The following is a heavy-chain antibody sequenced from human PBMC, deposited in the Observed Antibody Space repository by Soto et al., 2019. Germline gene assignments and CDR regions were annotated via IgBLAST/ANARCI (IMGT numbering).Heavy chain of an antibody. CDR3: TRAVTVTNIGFDY. CDR1: GFTFGDYA. D-gene: IGHD4-17*01. J-gene: IGHJ4*02. V-gene: IGHV3-49*03. CDR2: IRSKNYGGTA. Sequence: GGSLRLSCTGSGFTFGDYAMSWFRQAPGKGLEWVGFIRSKNYGGTADYAASVEGRFTISRDDSKSIAYLQMNSLKTEDTAMYYCTRAVTVTNIGFDYWGQGTLVTVSS.